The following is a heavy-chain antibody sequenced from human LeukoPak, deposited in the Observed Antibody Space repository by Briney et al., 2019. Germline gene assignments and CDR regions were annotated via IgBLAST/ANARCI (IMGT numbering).Heavy chain of an antibody. V-gene: IGHV3-53*01. CDR2: LYSDGNT. CDR1: GFTVITND. D-gene: IGHD1-14*01. CDR3: ARGVEPLAANALAY. Sequence: GGSLRLSCAASGFTVITNDMTWVRQAPGKGLEWVSVLYSDGNTKYADSVQGRFTISRDNSKNTLYLEMNSLSPDDAAVYYCARGVEPLAANALAYWRQGNLVTVSS. J-gene: IGHJ4*02.